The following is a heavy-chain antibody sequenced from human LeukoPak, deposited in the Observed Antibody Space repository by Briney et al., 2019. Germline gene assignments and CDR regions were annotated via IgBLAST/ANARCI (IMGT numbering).Heavy chain of an antibody. CDR3: ARDGIRYSGYDTYYFDY. D-gene: IGHD5-12*01. Sequence: SLRLSCAASGFTFSSYAMHWVRQAPGKGLEWVAVISYDGSNKYYADSVKGRFTISRDNSKNTLYLQMNSLRAEDTAVYYCARDGIRYSGYDTYYFDYWGQGTLVTVSS. J-gene: IGHJ4*02. V-gene: IGHV3-30-3*01. CDR2: ISYDGSNK. CDR1: GFTFSSYA.